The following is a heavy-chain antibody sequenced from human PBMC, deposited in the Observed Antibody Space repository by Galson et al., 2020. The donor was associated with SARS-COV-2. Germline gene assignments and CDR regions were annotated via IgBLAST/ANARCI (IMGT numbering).Heavy chain of an antibody. D-gene: IGHD1-1*01. CDR3: VKQGLTLDGLHWFDP. V-gene: IGHV4-39*01. J-gene: IGHJ5*02. Sequence: SETLSLTCTVSGGSISSRSDYWGWIRQPPGKGLEWIGSIYYTGSTYDNPSVKSRVTISVDTSKNHFSLNLSSVTAADTAIYYCVKQGLTLDGLHWFDPWSQGTLVTVSS. CDR2: IYYTGST. CDR1: GGSISSRSDY.